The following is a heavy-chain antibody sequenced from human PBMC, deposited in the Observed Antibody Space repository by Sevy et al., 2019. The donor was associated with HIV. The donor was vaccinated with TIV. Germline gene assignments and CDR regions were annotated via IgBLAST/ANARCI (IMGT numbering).Heavy chain of an antibody. V-gene: IGHV4-59*08. Sequence: SETLSLTCTVSGGSITSLYWNWIRQPPGKGLEWIANIYYNGQLNYNPSLKSRVTLSLDTSTNQFSLRLSSVTAADTAMYYCAGENAWGRGYSWGQGTLVTVSS. D-gene: IGHD1-26*01. CDR2: IYYNGQL. CDR3: AGENAWGRGYS. CDR1: GGSITSLY. J-gene: IGHJ4*02.